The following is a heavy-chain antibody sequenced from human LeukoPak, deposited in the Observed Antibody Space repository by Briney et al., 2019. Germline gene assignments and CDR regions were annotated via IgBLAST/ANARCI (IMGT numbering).Heavy chain of an antibody. V-gene: IGHV3-23*01. Sequence: GGSLRLSCAASGFTFSTSDTTWVRQAPGKGLEWVASSRVDNGGAYYGDSVKGRFTISRDNSQNTLDLQMNGLRAEDTAIYYCAKGSCGADVCFYFYYMHVWGKGTTVTVSS. CDR3: AKGSCGADVCFYFYYMHV. J-gene: IGHJ6*03. CDR2: SRVDNGGA. D-gene: IGHD2-21*02. CDR1: GFTFSTSD.